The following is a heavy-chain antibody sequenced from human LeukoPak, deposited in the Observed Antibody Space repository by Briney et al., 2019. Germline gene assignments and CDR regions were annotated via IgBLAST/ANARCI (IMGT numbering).Heavy chain of an antibody. V-gene: IGHV1-69*05. J-gene: IGHJ6*03. Sequence: GASVKVSCKASGYTFTSYDISWVRQAPGQGLEWMGRIIPIFGTANYAQKFQGRVTITTDESTSTAYMELSSLRSEDTAVYYCATARCGSCYSYNYYYYYMDVWGKGTTVTVSS. CDR3: ATARCGSCYSYNYYYYYMDV. D-gene: IGHD2-15*01. CDR1: GYTFTSYD. CDR2: IIPIFGTA.